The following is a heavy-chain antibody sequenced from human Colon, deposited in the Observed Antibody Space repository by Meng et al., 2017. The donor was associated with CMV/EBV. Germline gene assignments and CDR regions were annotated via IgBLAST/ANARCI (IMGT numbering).Heavy chain of an antibody. CDR2: ISTMNTYI. Sequence: GESLKISCAASGFTFSSYNMNWVRQAPGKGLEWVSSISTMNTYIFYADSLKGRFTISRDNAKNSLYLQMNSLRAEDTAVYYCARGYSNRIDYWGQGTLVTVSS. V-gene: IGHV3-21*01. CDR3: ARGYSNRIDY. D-gene: IGHD4-11*01. J-gene: IGHJ4*02. CDR1: GFTFSSYN.